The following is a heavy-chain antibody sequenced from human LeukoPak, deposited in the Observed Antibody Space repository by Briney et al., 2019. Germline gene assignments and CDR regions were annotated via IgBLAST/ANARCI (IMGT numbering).Heavy chain of an antibody. CDR3: ARDAPDAIPMIGREDYNNWLDA. J-gene: IGHJ5*02. D-gene: IGHD3-22*01. CDR1: GYTFTSYY. V-gene: IGHV1-46*01. CDR2: INPSGGST. Sequence: ASVKLSCKASGYTFTSYYMHWVRQAPGQGLEWMGVINPSGGSTSYAQKFQGRVTMTRDTSTSTVYMELSSLRSEDTAVYYCARDAPDAIPMIGREDYNNWLDAGGQGSLVTVSS.